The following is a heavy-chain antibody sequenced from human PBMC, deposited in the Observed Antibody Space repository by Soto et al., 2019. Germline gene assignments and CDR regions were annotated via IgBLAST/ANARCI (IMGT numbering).Heavy chain of an antibody. Sequence: QVQLVQSGAEVKKPGASVRISCKASGYTFTSYNIHWVRQAPGQGLEWMAIVNPTGGSTNYAQKFQGRVNVTVETSTSTVFMELNSPRYEDTAVYYCARHFAAGDSWGQGTLVTVSS. CDR1: GYTFTSYN. J-gene: IGHJ4*02. D-gene: IGHD6-25*01. CDR2: VNPTGGST. CDR3: ARHFAAGDS. V-gene: IGHV1-46*03.